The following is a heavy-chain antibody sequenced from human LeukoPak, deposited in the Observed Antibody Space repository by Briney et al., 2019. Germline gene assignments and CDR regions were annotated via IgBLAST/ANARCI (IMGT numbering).Heavy chain of an antibody. J-gene: IGHJ4*02. Sequence: SETLSLTCTVSGDSVSSGSNYWSWIRQPAGKGLEWIGRIYNSWTTNYNPSLKSRVTISVDTSKNQFSLKLSSVTAADTAVYYCARGPDEVMVRGVPRFDYWGQGTLVTVSS. CDR1: GDSVSSGSNY. V-gene: IGHV4-61*02. D-gene: IGHD3-10*01. CDR2: IYNSWTT. CDR3: ARGPDEVMVRGVPRFDY.